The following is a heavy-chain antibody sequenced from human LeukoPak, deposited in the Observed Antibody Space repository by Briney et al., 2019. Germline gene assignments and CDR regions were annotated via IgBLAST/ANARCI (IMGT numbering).Heavy chain of an antibody. V-gene: IGHV4-61*02. CDR3: ARETRSTMVTA. CDR2: IYTSGST. CDR1: GGSISGGSYY. J-gene: IGHJ5*02. D-gene: IGHD3-10*01. Sequence: SQTLSLTCTVSGGSISGGSYYWSWIRQPAGKGLEWIGRIYTSGSTNYNPSLKSRVTISVDTSKNQFSLKLSSVTAADTAVYYCARETRSTMVTAWGQGTLVTVSS.